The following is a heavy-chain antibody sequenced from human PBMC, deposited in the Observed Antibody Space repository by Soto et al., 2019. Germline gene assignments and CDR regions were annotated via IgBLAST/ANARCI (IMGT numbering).Heavy chain of an antibody. D-gene: IGHD7-27*01. J-gene: IGHJ3*02. CDR2: IYYSGST. CDR3: AREVLITGDLGDAFDI. V-gene: IGHV4-59*01. CDR1: GGSISSYY. Sequence: SETLSLTCTVSGGSISSYYWSWIRQPPGKGLEWIGYIYYSGSTNYNPYRKSRVTISVDTSKNQFSLKLSTVTAADTDVYYCAREVLITGDLGDAFDIWGQGTMVTVSS.